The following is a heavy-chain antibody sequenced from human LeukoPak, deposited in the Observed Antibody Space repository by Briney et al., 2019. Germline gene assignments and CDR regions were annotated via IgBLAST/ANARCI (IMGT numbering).Heavy chain of an antibody. J-gene: IGHJ4*02. D-gene: IGHD2-15*01. Sequence: ASVKVSCKAPGYTFTSYGISWVRQAPGQGLEWMGWISAYNGNTNYAQKLQGRVTMTTDTSTSTAYMELRSLRSDDTAVYYCARDLSGYCSGGSCSMPGYWGQGTLVTVSS. V-gene: IGHV1-18*01. CDR1: GYTFTSYG. CDR3: ARDLSGYCSGGSCSMPGY. CDR2: ISAYNGNT.